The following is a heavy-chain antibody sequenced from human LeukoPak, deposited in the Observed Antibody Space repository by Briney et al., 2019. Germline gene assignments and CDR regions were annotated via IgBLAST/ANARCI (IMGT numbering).Heavy chain of an antibody. D-gene: IGHD5-18*01. CDR1: GFTFSSYW. J-gene: IGHJ4*02. CDR2: IKQDGSEK. V-gene: IGHV3-7*01. Sequence: PGGSLRLSCAASGFTFSSYWMSWVRQAPGKGLEGVANIKQDGSEKYYVDSVKGRFTISRDNATNSLYLQMNSLRAEDTAVYYCARELMVDTVYHFDYWGQGALVTVSS. CDR3: ARELMVDTVYHFDY.